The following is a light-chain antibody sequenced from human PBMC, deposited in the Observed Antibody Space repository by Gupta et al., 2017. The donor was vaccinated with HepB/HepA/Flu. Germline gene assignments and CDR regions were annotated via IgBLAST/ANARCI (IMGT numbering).Light chain of an antibody. CDR3: SSYTCTITLVV. Sequence: SALAQPASVSGSPGKSITISCTGTNSDYVSWYQQYPGKAPKLLLYNVVDRPSGVSHRFSGSKSGNTASLTISGLQAEEEANYYCSSYTCTITLVVFGGGTKLTVL. CDR2: NVV. CDR1: NSDY. V-gene: IGLV2-14*01. J-gene: IGLJ2*01.